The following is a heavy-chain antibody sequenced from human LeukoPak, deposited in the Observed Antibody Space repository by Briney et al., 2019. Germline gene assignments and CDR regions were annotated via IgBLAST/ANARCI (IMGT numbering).Heavy chain of an antibody. Sequence: GALRLSCAASGFTFSTYAMSWVRQAPGKGLEWVANIKQDGSEKYYVDSVKGRFTISRDNAKNSLYLQMNSLRAEDTAVYYCARDSGAAGTLYWGQGTLVTVSS. CDR1: GFTFSTYA. V-gene: IGHV3-7*01. D-gene: IGHD6-13*01. CDR3: ARDSGAAGTLY. CDR2: IKQDGSEK. J-gene: IGHJ4*02.